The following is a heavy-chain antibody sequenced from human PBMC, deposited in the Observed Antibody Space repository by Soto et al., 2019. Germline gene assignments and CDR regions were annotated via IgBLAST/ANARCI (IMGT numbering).Heavy chain of an antibody. CDR2: IEYDGSGI. J-gene: IGHJ4*02. Sequence: EVQLVESGGKVVQPGGSLRLSCVASGFTFSVYWMSWVPEAPGEGLEWVARIEYDGSGIQYADSVKGRFSISRDNAGNSVYLQMNSLRAEDTAVYYCARDSGYSSVDSVNQYFDYWGQGALVTVTS. V-gene: IGHV3-7*01. CDR1: GFTFSVYW. CDR3: ARDSGYSSVDSVNQYFDY. D-gene: IGHD5-12*01.